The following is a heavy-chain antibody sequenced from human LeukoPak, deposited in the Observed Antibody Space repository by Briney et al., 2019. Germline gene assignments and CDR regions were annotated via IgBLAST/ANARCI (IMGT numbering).Heavy chain of an antibody. CDR3: ARDGVPYEDSSGYHFDY. V-gene: IGHV1-46*01. Sequence: ASVKVSCKASGYTFTSYYMHWLRQAPGQGLEWMGIINPSGGSTRYAQKFQDRVTMTRDTSTSTVYMELSSLRSEDTAVYYCARDGVPYEDSSGYHFDYWGQGTLVTVSS. J-gene: IGHJ4*02. CDR2: INPSGGST. CDR1: GYTFTSYY. D-gene: IGHD3-22*01.